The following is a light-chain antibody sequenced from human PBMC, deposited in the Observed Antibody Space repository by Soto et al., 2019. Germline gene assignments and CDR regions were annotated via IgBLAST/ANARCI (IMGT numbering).Light chain of an antibody. CDR2: GAS. Sequence: NVFTHTPGTLSLSPGERATLSCRTGQSVSSNYLAWCQQKPGQAPRLLIDGASSRATGIPDRFSGSGSGTDFTLTIDGLEPEDFVVYYCQQYGYSPITFGQGTRLEI. J-gene: IGKJ5*01. CDR3: QQYGYSPIT. V-gene: IGKV3-20*01. CDR1: QSVSSNY.